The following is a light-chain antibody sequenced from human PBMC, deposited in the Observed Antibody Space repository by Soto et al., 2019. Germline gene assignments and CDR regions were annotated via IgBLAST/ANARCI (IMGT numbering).Light chain of an antibody. CDR1: SSDVGGFDY. V-gene: IGLV2-14*01. CDR3: SSYASPSFLVV. CDR2: NVS. J-gene: IGLJ3*02. Sequence: QSVLAQPASVSGSPGQSITISCTGTSSDVGGFDYVSWYQQRPGKVPKLIIHNVSNRPSGVSDRFSGSKSGNTASLTISGLQADDEADYYCSSYASPSFLVVFGGGTKLTVL.